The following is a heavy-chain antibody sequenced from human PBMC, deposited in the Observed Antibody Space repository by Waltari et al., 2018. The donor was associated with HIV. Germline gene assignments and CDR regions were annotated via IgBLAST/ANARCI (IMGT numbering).Heavy chain of an antibody. J-gene: IGHJ4*02. CDR3: KAGVYSQAYFDY. V-gene: IGHV3-15*01. D-gene: IGHD5-18*01. CDR1: GFTFSNAW. Sequence: EVQLVESGGGLVKPGGSLRLSCAASGFTFSNAWMSWVRPAPGKGLEWVGRIKSKTDGGTTDYAAPVKGRFTISRDDSKNTLYLQMNSLKTEDTAVYYCKAGVYSQAYFDYWGQGTLVTVSS. CDR2: IKSKTDGGTT.